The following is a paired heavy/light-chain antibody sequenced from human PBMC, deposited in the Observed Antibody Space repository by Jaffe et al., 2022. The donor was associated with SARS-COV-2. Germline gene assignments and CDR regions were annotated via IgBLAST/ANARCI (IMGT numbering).Light chain of an antibody. Sequence: QSVLTQPPSVSAAPGQKVTISCSGSSSDIGNNHVSWYQQLPGTAPKLLIYESNKRPSRIPDRFSGSKSGTSATLGITGLQTGDEADYYCGTWDSSLSIYVFATGTKVTVL. CDR1: SSDIGNNH. J-gene: IGLJ1*01. CDR2: ESN. CDR3: GTWDSSLSIYV. V-gene: IGLV1-51*02.
Heavy chain of an antibody. CDR1: GYIFSIYG. V-gene: IGHV1-18*01. Sequence: QVQLVQSGAEVKKPGASVKVSCKASGYIFSIYGISWVRQAPGQGLEWMGWISDYNDKTKYAQNLQGRVTMTTDTSTNTAYMELRSLRSDDTAVYFCTREFCDSDRCYGGDYWGQGTLVTVSS. CDR3: TREFCDSDRCYGGDY. D-gene: IGHD2-2*01. J-gene: IGHJ4*02. CDR2: ISDYNDKT.